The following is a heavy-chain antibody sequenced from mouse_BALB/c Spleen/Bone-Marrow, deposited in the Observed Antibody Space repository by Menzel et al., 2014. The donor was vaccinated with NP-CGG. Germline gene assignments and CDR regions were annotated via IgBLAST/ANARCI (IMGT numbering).Heavy chain of an antibody. CDR3: AVYYYGSSLFAY. D-gene: IGHD1-1*01. CDR2: IDPANGNT. J-gene: IGHJ3*01. CDR1: GFNIKDTY. Sequence: EVQLVESGAELVKPGASVKLSCTASGFNIKDTYMHWVKQRSEQGLEWIGRIDPANGNTKYDPKFQGKATITADTSSNTAYLQLSSLTSEDTAVYYCAVYYYGSSLFAYWGQGTLVTVST. V-gene: IGHV14-3*02.